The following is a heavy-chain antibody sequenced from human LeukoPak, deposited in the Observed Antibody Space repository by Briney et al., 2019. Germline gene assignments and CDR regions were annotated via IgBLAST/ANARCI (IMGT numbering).Heavy chain of an antibody. J-gene: IGHJ6*02. V-gene: IGHV3-53*01. CDR2: IYSGGTT. CDR1: GFTVSGDY. Sequence: GGSLRLSCAASGFTVSGDYMSWVRQAPGKGLEWFSVIYSGGTTYYADSVKGRFTISRDNSKNTLYLQMNSLRAEDTAVYYCAKATLGLRFLEWSPRPDYYYGMDVWGQGTTVTVSS. CDR3: AKATLGLRFLEWSPRPDYYYGMDV. D-gene: IGHD3-3*01.